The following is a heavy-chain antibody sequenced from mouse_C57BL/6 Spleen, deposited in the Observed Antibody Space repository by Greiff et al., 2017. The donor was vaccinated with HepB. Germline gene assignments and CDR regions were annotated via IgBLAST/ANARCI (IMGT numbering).Heavy chain of an antibody. J-gene: IGHJ1*03. CDR2: IDPSDSET. CDR1: GYTFTSYW. CDR3: ARIDYDGDWYFDV. D-gene: IGHD2-4*01. V-gene: IGHV1-52*01. Sequence: VKLQQPGAELVRPGSSVKLSCKASGYTFTSYWMHWVKQRPIQGLEWIGNIDPSDSETHYNQKFKDKATLTVDKSSSTAYMQLSSLTSEDSAVYYCARIDYDGDWYFDVWGTGTTVTVSS.